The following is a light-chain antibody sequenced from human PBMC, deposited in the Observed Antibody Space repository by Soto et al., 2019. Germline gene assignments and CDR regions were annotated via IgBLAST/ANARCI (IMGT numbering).Light chain of an antibody. J-gene: IGKJ1*01. V-gene: IGKV3-20*01. CDR1: QSFNSIY. Sequence: EIVMTPSPGTLSLSPGEAATLSCRASQSFNSIYLAWYQQKPGQAPRLLIYGASSRATGIPDRFSGSGSGTDFTLTISRLEPEDFAVYYCHQYDSWTFGQGTKVDIK. CDR2: GAS. CDR3: HQYDSWT.